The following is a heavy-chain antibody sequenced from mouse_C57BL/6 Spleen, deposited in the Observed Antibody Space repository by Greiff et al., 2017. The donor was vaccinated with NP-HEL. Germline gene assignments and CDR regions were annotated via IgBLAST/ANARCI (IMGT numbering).Heavy chain of an antibody. D-gene: IGHD1-1*01. J-gene: IGHJ4*01. CDR1: GFTFSDYY. CDR2: INYDGSST. CDR3: ARGSPFYYGSSYDAMDY. V-gene: IGHV5-16*01. Sequence: DVKLVESEGGLVQPGSSMKLSCTASGFTFSDYYMAWVRQVPEKGLEWVANINYDGSSTYYLDSLKSRFIISRDNAKNILYLQMSSLKSEDTATYYCARGSPFYYGSSYDAMDYWGQGTSVTVSS.